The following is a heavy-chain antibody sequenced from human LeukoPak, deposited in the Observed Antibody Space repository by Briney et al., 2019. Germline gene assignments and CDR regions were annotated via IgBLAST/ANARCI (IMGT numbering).Heavy chain of an antibody. Sequence: GASVKVSCKASGYTFTNYYIHWVRQAPGQGLEWMGIINPSGSSTSYAQKFQGRVTMTRDTSTSTVYMELSSLRSEDTAVYYCAGGTTNTTGAFDMWGQGTMVTVSS. V-gene: IGHV1-46*01. CDR2: INPSGSST. CDR3: AGGTTNTTGAFDM. D-gene: IGHD2-8*01. CDR1: GYTFTNYY. J-gene: IGHJ3*02.